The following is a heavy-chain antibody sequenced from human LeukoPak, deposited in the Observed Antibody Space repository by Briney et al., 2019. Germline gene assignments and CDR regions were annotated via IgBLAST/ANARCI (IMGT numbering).Heavy chain of an antibody. CDR2: IGNDESDT. CDR1: GLTFSGYW. CDR3: TRDVPHNWFDS. V-gene: IGHV3-74*01. J-gene: IGHJ5*01. Sequence: GGSLRLSCAASGLTFSGYWVHWVRQAPGQGLVWVARIGNDESDTTYADAVKGRFTMSRDNAKNKVHLQMNSLRVEDSAVYYCTRDVPHNWFDSWGQGILVTVSS.